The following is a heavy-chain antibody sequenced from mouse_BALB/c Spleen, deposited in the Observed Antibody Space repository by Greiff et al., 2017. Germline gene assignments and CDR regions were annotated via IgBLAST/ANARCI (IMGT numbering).Heavy chain of an antibody. Sequence: VQLQQSGAELVRPGTSVKVSCKASGYAFTNYLIEWVKQRPGQGLEWIGVINPGSGGTNYNEKFKGKATLTADKSSSTAYMQLSSLTSDDSAVYFCARTSYHGSRAMDYWGQGTSVTVSS. CDR1: GYAFTNYL. D-gene: IGHD1-1*01. J-gene: IGHJ4*01. V-gene: IGHV1-54*01. CDR2: INPGSGGT. CDR3: ARTSYHGSRAMDY.